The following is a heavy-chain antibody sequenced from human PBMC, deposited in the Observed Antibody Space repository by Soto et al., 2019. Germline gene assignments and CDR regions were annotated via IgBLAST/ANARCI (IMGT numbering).Heavy chain of an antibody. Sequence: QVQLVQSGAEVKRPGSSVKVSCKASGDTFSFYSINWVRQAPGLGLEWMGRVNPILSMSTYAQRFQGRVTMTADKSTSTAYMELSGLRSEHTAMYYCATSYGSGYRAFDYWGQGALVTVSS. CDR3: ATSYGSGYRAFDY. V-gene: IGHV1-69*04. CDR2: VNPILSMS. J-gene: IGHJ4*02. CDR1: GDTFSFYS. D-gene: IGHD3-10*01.